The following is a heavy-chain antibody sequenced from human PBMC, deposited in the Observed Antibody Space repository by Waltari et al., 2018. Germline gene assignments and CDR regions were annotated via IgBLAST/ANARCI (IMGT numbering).Heavy chain of an antibody. V-gene: IGHV3-49*04. Sequence: EVQLVESGGDLVQPGRSLRLSCTVSGFTLGDYAMTWVRQVPGKGLEWVALIRSKDYGGTTKYAASVKGRFTISRDESKNIAYLQMNSLETEDTAMYFCTRVRSWGLLEYWGQGTLVTVSS. CDR2: IRSKDYGGTT. D-gene: IGHD3-16*01. J-gene: IGHJ4*02. CDR3: TRVRSWGLLEY. CDR1: GFTLGDYA.